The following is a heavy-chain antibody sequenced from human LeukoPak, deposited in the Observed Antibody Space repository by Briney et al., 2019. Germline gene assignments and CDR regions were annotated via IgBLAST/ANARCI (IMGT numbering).Heavy chain of an antibody. J-gene: IGHJ4*02. D-gene: IGHD2-8*02. Sequence: GGSLRLSCGASGFTFSSHGMSWVRQAPGKGLEWVSSIGGGGTDTYYADSVKGRFTISRVNSRNTLSLQMNSLRAEDTAVYYCAKSPGYWAHDYWGQGTLVTVSS. CDR2: IGGGGTDT. CDR1: GFTFSSHG. V-gene: IGHV3-23*01. CDR3: AKSPGYWAHDY.